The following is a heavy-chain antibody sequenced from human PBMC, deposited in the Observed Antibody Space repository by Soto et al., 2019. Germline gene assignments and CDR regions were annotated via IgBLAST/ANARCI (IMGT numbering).Heavy chain of an antibody. J-gene: IGHJ5*02. CDR1: GFTFSSYG. D-gene: IGHD5-12*01. Sequence: GGSLRLSCAASGFTFSSYGMHWVRQAPGKGLEWVAVISYDGSNKYYADSVKGRFTISRDNSKNTLYLQMNSLRAEDTAVYYCAKNREMATIMGRFDPWGQGTLVTVSS. V-gene: IGHV3-30*18. CDR2: ISYDGSNK. CDR3: AKNREMATIMGRFDP.